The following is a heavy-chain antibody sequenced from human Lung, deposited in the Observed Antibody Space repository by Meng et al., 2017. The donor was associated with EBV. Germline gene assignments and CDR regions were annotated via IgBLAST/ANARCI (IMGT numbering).Heavy chain of an antibody. Sequence: HIPASGHELVKRSQTPPLPCTAFGGPHSSSSSSRAWVPQPPEKRLEWIGSIYYSGSPYNTPSLKSRVPISVDTSKNQFSLKLSSVTAADTAVYYCASPLGILGIVDLWGRGTLVTVSS. CDR2: IYYSGSP. CDR3: ASPLGILGIVDL. J-gene: IGHJ2*01. D-gene: IGHD7-27*01. V-gene: IGHV4-39*01. CDR1: GGPHSSSSSS.